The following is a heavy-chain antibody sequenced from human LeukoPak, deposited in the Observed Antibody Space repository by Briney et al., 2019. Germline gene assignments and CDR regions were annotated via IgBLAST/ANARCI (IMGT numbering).Heavy chain of an antibody. V-gene: IGHV3-23*01. CDR2: ISGSGGST. CDR3: AKEGHIAARPGGRYYYYYGMDV. Sequence: PGGSLRPSCAASGFTVSSNYMSWVRQAPGKGLEWVSAISGSGGSTYYADSVKGRFTISRDNSKNTLYLQMNSLRAEDTAVYYCAKEGHIAARPGGRYYYYYGMDVWGQGTTVTVSS. D-gene: IGHD6-6*01. J-gene: IGHJ6*02. CDR1: GFTVSSNY.